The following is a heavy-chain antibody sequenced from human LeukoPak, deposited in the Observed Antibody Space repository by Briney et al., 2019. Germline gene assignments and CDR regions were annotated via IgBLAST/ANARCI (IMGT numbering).Heavy chain of an antibody. D-gene: IGHD1-14*01. V-gene: IGHV3-7*01. CDR2: INQDGREK. CDR1: GFTFSTYW. J-gene: IGHJ4*02. CDR3: ARDFRNAGDY. Sequence: QPGGSLRLSCAASGFTFSTYWINWVRQAPGKGLEWVANINQDGREKYYVDSVKGRFTTSRDNARNTLYLQMNSLRAEDTAVYYCARDFRNAGDYWGQGTLVTVSS.